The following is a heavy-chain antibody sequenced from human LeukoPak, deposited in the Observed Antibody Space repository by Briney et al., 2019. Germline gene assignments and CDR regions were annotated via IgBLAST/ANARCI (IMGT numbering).Heavy chain of an antibody. V-gene: IGHV3-7*01. D-gene: IGHD6-6*01. Sequence: GGSLRLSCAASGFTFSSYWMSWVRQAPGKGLEWVANIKQDGSEKYYVDSVKGRFTISRDNAKNSLYLQMNSLRAEDTAVYYCARGHPDSSSSYFDYWGQGTLVTVSP. CDR2: IKQDGSEK. J-gene: IGHJ4*02. CDR1: GFTFSSYW. CDR3: ARGHPDSSSSYFDY.